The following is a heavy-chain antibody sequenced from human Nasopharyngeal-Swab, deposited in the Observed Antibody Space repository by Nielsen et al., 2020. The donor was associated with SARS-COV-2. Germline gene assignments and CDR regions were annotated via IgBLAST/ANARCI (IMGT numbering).Heavy chain of an antibody. J-gene: IGHJ4*02. CDR3: ARGTGNYWGRFDY. V-gene: IGHV5-51*01. CDR1: GYTFTNDG. D-gene: IGHD1-26*01. Sequence: GEPLKSSCEGSGYTFTNDGIGGGRQKPGKGLEWMGLIYPDDTDTTYSPSFQGQVTLSADKSISTAYLQWSSLKASDTAMYYCARGTGNYWGRFDYWGQGTLVTVSS. CDR2: IYPDDTDT.